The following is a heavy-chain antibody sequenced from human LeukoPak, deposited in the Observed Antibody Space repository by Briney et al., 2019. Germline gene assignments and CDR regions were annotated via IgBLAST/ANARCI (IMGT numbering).Heavy chain of an antibody. CDR2: IKTDGSEK. V-gene: IGHV3-7*03. CDR3: ARDYTGYFP. Sequence: XXXMSWVRQAXXKGLEWVANIKTDGSEKYYVDSVKGRFTISRDNAKNSLYLQMNSLRAEDTAVYYCARDYTGYFPWGQGTLVIVSS. D-gene: IGHD3-9*01. J-gene: IGHJ5*02. CDR1: XXX.